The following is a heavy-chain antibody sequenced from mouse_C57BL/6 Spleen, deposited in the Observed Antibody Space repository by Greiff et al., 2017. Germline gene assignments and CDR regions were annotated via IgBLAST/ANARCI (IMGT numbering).Heavy chain of an antibody. D-gene: IGHD2-2*01. J-gene: IGHJ2*01. V-gene: IGHV5-9*01. CDR2: ISGGGGNT. CDR1: GFTFSSYT. Sequence: EVKLQESGGGLVKPGGSLKLSCAASGFTFSSYTMSWVRQTPEKRLEWVATISGGGGNTYYPDSVKGRFTISRDNAKNTLYLQMSSLRSEDTALYYCARRLVTTGDFDYWGQGTTLTVSS. CDR3: ARRLVTTGDFDY.